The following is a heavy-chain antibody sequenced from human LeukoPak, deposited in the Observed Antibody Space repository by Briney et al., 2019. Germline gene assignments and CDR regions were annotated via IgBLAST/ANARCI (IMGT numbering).Heavy chain of an antibody. V-gene: IGHV4-4*07. CDR1: GGSISSYY. J-gene: IGHJ6*02. Sequence: SETLSLTCTVSGGSISSYYWSWIRQPAGKGLEWIGRIYTSGSTNYNPSLKSRVTISVDTSKNQFSLKLSSVTAADTAVYYCARGGDYVGYYYYGMDVWGQGTTVTVSS. CDR3: ARGGDYVGYYYYGMDV. D-gene: IGHD4-17*01. CDR2: IYTSGST.